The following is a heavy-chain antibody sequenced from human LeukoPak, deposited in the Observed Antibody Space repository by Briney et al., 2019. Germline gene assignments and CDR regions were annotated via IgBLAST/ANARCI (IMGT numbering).Heavy chain of an antibody. J-gene: IGHJ4*02. D-gene: IGHD6-13*01. CDR2: ISWNSGSI. CDR3: AKDWVAAAGRFDY. V-gene: IGHV3-9*01. CDR1: GFTFDDYA. Sequence: GGSLRLSCAASGFTFDDYAMHWVRQAPGKGLEWVSGISWNSGSIGYADSVKGRFTISRDNAMNSLYLQMNSLRAEDTALYYCAKDWVAAAGRFDYWGQGTLVTVSS.